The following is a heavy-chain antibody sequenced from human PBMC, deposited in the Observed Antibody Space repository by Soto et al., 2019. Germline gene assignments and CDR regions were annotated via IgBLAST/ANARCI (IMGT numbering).Heavy chain of an antibody. CDR2: INPSGGST. CDR3: ARGTDYHDSSGYYFDY. D-gene: IGHD3-22*01. Sequence: ASVKVSCKASGYTFTSYYIHWVRQAPGQGLEWMGIINPSGGSTSYAQKFQGRVTMTRDTSTSTVYMELSSLRSEDTAVYYCARGTDYHDSSGYYFDYWGQGTLVTVSS. V-gene: IGHV1-46*01. J-gene: IGHJ4*02. CDR1: GYTFTSYY.